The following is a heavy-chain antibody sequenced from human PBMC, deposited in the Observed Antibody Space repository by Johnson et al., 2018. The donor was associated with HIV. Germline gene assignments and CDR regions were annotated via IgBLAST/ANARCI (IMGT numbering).Heavy chain of an antibody. V-gene: IGHV3-30-3*01. Sequence: QVQLVESGGGVVQPGRSLRLSCAASGFTFSSYAMHWVRQAPGKGLEWVAVISYDGSNKYYADSVKGRFTISRDNSKNTLYRQMNSLRAEDTAVYYCARGGSGWSHDAFDSWGQGTMVTVSS. CDR1: GFTFSSYA. J-gene: IGHJ3*02. D-gene: IGHD6-19*01. CDR3: ARGGSGWSHDAFDS. CDR2: ISYDGSNK.